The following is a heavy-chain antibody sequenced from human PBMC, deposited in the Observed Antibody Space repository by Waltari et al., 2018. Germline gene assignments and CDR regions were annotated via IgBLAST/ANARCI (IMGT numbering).Heavy chain of an antibody. CDR3: ARAQGGAAAADAFDI. CDR1: GFTFSSYS. V-gene: IGHV3-21*01. J-gene: IGHJ3*02. D-gene: IGHD6-13*01. Sequence: VQLVESGGGLVKPGGSLRLSCAASGFTFSSYSMNWVRQAPGKGLEWVSYSSSSSIYRYYADSVKGRFNISRDNAKNSLYLQMNSLRAEDTAVYYCARAQGGAAAADAFDIWGQGTMVTVSS. CDR2: SSSSSIYR.